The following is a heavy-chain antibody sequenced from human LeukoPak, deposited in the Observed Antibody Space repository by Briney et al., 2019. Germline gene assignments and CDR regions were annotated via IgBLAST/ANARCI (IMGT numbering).Heavy chain of an antibody. D-gene: IGHD4-17*01. J-gene: IGHJ4*02. CDR2: INHSGST. V-gene: IGHV4-34*01. CDR3: ARAGQGVTVTFDY. Sequence: SETLSLTCAAYGGSFSGYYWGWIRQPPGKGLEWIGEINHSGSTNYNPSLKSRVTISVDTSKNQFSLKLSSVTAADTAVYYCARAGQGVTVTFDYWGQGTLVTVSS. CDR1: GGSFSGYY.